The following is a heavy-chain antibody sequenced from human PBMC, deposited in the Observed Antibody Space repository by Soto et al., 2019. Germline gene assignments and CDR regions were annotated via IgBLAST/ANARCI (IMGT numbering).Heavy chain of an antibody. J-gene: IGHJ4*02. D-gene: IGHD6-13*01. V-gene: IGHV3-33*06. Sequence: GGSLRLSCAASGFTFSSYGMHWVRQAPGKGLEWVAVIWYDGSNKYYTESVKGRFTISRDNSKNTLYLQMNSLRAEDTAVYYCAKWGQNPAAGPNFDYWGQGTLVTVSS. CDR3: AKWGQNPAAGPNFDY. CDR1: GFTFSSYG. CDR2: IWYDGSNK.